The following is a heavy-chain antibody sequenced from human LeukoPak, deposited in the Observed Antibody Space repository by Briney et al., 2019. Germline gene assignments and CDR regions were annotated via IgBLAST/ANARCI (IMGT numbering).Heavy chain of an antibody. J-gene: IGHJ4*02. CDR1: GFTFNNYE. CDR2: ITTDGTMA. CDR3: ARETIDCGGDCYDY. D-gene: IGHD2-21*01. Sequence: GGSLRLSCVAPGFTFNNYEMNWVRQAPGKGLEWISYITTDGTMAYYARSVKGRFTISRDNAKNTLYLQMNSLRADDTAVYYCARETIDCGGDCYDYWGQGTLATVSS. V-gene: IGHV3-48*03.